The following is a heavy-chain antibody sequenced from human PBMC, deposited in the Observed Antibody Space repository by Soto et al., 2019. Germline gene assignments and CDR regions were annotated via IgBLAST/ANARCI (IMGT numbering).Heavy chain of an antibody. CDR3: VRTSLVVAAATREDY. J-gene: IGHJ4*02. D-gene: IGHD2-15*01. CDR1: GFTFSSYW. CDR2: INSDGSST. V-gene: IGHV3-74*01. Sequence: EVQLVESGGGLVQPGGSLRLSCAASGFTFSSYWMHWVRQAPGKGLVWVSRINSDGSSTSYADSVKGRFTISRDNAKNTLYLQMNSLRSEDTAVYYCVRTSLVVAAATREDYWCQGTLVTFSS.